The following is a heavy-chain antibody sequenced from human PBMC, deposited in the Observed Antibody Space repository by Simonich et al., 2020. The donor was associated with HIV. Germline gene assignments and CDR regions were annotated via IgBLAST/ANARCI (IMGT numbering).Heavy chain of an antibody. D-gene: IGHD5-18*01. J-gene: IGHJ6*02. CDR2: ISSSATTI. V-gene: IGHV3-48*03. Sequence: GGGLEWVSFISSSATTIYYADSVKGRFTISRDNAKNSLYLQMNTLRAEDTAVYYCARLDSYYYYYGLDVWGQGTTVTVSS. CDR3: ARLDSYYYYYGLDV.